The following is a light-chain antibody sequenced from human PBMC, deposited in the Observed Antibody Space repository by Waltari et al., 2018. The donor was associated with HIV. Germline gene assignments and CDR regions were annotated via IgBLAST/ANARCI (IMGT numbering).Light chain of an antibody. CDR1: SSDIGLYNF. CDR3: FSYAGNNFLL. V-gene: IGLV2-8*01. Sequence: QSALTQPPSASGSPGQSVTISCAGTSSDIGLYNFVSWYQHHPGKAPKLMISDVSRRPSGFPDRFSGSKSGNTASLTVSGLQADDEATYYCFSYAGNNFLLFGGGTKLTVL. J-gene: IGLJ2*01. CDR2: DVS.